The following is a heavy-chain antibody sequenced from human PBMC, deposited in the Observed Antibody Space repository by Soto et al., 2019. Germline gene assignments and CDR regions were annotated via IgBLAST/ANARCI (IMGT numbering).Heavy chain of an antibody. J-gene: IGHJ4*02. D-gene: IGHD1-26*01. CDR1: GYTFTSYA. CDR3: ARDLGVGAASDY. Sequence: QVQLVQSRAEVKKPGASVKVSCKASGYTFTSYAMHWVRQAPGQRLEWMGCINAGNGNTKYSQKFQGRVTITRDTSASTAYMELSSLRSEDTAVYYCARDLGVGAASDYWGQGTLVTVSS. CDR2: INAGNGNT. V-gene: IGHV1-3*01.